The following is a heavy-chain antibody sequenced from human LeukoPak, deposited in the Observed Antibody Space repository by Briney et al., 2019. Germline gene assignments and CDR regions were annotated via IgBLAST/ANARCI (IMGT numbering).Heavy chain of an antibody. Sequence: PGGSLRLSCAASGFTFSSYAMHWVRQAPGKGLEWVAVISYDGSNKYYTDSVKGRFTISRDNSKNTLYLQMNSLRAEDTAVYYCARDISGWYSGGYFRMDVWGQGTTVTVSS. J-gene: IGHJ6*02. CDR1: GFTFSSYA. CDR3: ARDISGWYSGGYFRMDV. V-gene: IGHV3-30-3*01. CDR2: ISYDGSNK. D-gene: IGHD6-19*01.